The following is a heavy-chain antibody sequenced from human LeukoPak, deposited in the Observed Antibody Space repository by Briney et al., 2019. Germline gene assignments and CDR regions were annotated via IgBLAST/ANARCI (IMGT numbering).Heavy chain of an antibody. J-gene: IGHJ4*02. D-gene: IGHD5-12*01. CDR1: GFTFSSYG. V-gene: IGHV3-23*01. CDR3: GKDSGSSGYTPIDY. CDR2: SRGSSGTT. Sequence: GGSLRLSCAASGFTFSSYGMRWVRQAPGKGLEWVALSRGSSGTTYNTDSVKGRFTISRDNSKNTLYLEMNSLRAEDTAVYYCGKDSGSSGYTPIDYWGQGTLVTVSS.